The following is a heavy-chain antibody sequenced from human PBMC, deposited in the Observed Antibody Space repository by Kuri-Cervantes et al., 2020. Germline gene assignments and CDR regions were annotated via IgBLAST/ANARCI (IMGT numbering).Heavy chain of an antibody. CDR1: GGSISSGDYY. Sequence: SETLSLTCTVSGGSISSGDYYWSWIRQPPGKGLEWIGYIYYSGSTYYNPSLKSRVTISVDTSKNQFSLKLSSVTAADTAVYYCARGGTYYDFWSGYSYGMDVWGQGTTVTVSS. J-gene: IGHJ6*02. D-gene: IGHD3-3*01. V-gene: IGHV4-30-4*01. CDR2: IYYSGST. CDR3: ARGGTYYDFWSGYSYGMDV.